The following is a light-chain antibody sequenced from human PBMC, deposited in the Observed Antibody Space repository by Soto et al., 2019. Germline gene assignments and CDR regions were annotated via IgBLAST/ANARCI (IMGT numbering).Light chain of an antibody. V-gene: IGLV2-14*01. CDR3: SSYTSSSTL. Sequence: QSPLTQPASVSGSPGQSITISCTGTSSDVGDYNYVSWYQQHPGKAPKLMLYDVSNRPSGISNRFSGSKSGNTASLTISGLQAEDEADYYCSSYTSSSTLFGTGTKLTVL. CDR2: DVS. CDR1: SSDVGDYNY. J-gene: IGLJ1*01.